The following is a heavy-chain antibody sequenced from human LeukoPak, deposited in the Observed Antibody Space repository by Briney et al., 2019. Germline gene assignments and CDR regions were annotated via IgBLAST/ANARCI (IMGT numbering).Heavy chain of an antibody. Sequence: PGGSLRLSCAASGFTFSSYSMKWVRQAPGKGLEWVSFINCSSSYIYYADSVKGRFTISRDNAKNTLYLQMNSLRAEDTAVYYCARGRYCSSTSCYPSWFDPWGQGTLVTVSS. D-gene: IGHD2-2*01. V-gene: IGHV3-21*01. CDR1: GFTFSSYS. CDR2: INCSSSYI. J-gene: IGHJ5*02. CDR3: ARGRYCSSTSCYPSWFDP.